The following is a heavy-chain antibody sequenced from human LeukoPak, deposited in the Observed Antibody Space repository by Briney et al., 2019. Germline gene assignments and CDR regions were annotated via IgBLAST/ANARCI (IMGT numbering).Heavy chain of an antibody. Sequence: SETLSLTCTVSGGSLRSSDYYWAWIRQTPGKGLEWFGNVYYTGSTYYNPSLKSRVTISVDTSKNQFSLKLSSVTAADTAVYYCAREGPYDSSAFDIWGQGTMVTVSS. D-gene: IGHD3-22*01. CDR2: VYYTGST. J-gene: IGHJ3*02. V-gene: IGHV4-39*07. CDR1: GGSLRSSDYY. CDR3: AREGPYDSSAFDI.